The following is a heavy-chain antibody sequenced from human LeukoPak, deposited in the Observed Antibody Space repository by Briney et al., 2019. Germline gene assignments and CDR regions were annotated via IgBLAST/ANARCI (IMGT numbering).Heavy chain of an antibody. CDR3: ARKGIAARGWFDP. Sequence: ASVKVSCKASGYTFASYDINWVRQATGQGLEWMGWMNPNSGNTGYAQKFQGRVTMTRNTSISTAYMELSSLRSEDTAVYYCARKGIAARGWFDPWGQGTLVTVSS. D-gene: IGHD6-6*01. V-gene: IGHV1-8*01. J-gene: IGHJ5*02. CDR2: MNPNSGNT. CDR1: GYTFASYD.